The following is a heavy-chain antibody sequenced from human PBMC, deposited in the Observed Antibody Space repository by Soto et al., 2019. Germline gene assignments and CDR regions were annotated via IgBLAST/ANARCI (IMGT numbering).Heavy chain of an antibody. CDR1: GGTFSSYT. CDR2: IIPILGIA. V-gene: IGHV1-69*02. Sequence: SCKASGGTFSSYTISWVRQAPGQGLEWMGRIIPILGIANYAQKFQGRVTITADKSTSTAYMELSSLRSEDTAVYYCASSLGYCSGGSRSTLDYWGQGTLVTVSS. J-gene: IGHJ4*02. CDR3: ASSLGYCSGGSRSTLDY. D-gene: IGHD2-15*01.